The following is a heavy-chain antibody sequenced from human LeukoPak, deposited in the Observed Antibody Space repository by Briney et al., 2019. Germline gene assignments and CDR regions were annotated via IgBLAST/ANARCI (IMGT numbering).Heavy chain of an antibody. CDR3: ARGDSCGPYYYYGMDV. Sequence: SETLSLTCTVSGGSISSGGYYWSWIRQHPGKGLEWIGYIYYSGSTYYNPSLKSRVTISVDTSKNQFSLKLSSVTAADTAVYYCARGDSCGPYYYYGMDVWGKGTTVTVSS. J-gene: IGHJ6*04. CDR1: GGSISSGGYY. CDR2: IYYSGST. D-gene: IGHD5-18*01. V-gene: IGHV4-31*03.